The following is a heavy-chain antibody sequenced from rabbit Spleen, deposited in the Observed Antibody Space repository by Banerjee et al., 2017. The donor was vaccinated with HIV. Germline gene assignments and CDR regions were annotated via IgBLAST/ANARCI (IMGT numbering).Heavy chain of an antibody. CDR2: IFNGDGST. V-gene: IGHV1S43*01. D-gene: IGHD4-1*01. Sequence: QSLEESGGGLVKPGGTLTLTCKASGIDFSSYYYMCWVRQAPGKGPEWIACIFNGDGSTYYASWVNGRFTISRSTSLNTVTLQMTSLTAADTATYFCAREDILVAGSFNLWGQGTLVTVS. CDR1: GIDFSSYYY. CDR3: AREDILVAGSFNL. J-gene: IGHJ4*01.